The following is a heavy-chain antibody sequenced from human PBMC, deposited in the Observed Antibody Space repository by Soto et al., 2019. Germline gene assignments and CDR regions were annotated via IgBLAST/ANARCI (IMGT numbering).Heavy chain of an antibody. CDR2: IIPIFGTA. CDR3: ARGRYCSGGSCSDFDY. Sequence: QVQLVQSGAEVKKPGSSVKVSCKASGGTFSSYAISWVRQAPGQGLEWMGGIIPIFGTANYAQKFQGRVTITADKSTSTDYMELSSLRSEDTAVYYCARGRYCSGGSCSDFDYWGQGTLVTVSS. D-gene: IGHD2-15*01. J-gene: IGHJ4*02. V-gene: IGHV1-69*06. CDR1: GGTFSSYA.